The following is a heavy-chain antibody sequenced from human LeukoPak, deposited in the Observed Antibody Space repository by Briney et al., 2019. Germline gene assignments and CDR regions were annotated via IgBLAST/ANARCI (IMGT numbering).Heavy chain of an antibody. V-gene: IGHV3-23*01. Sequence: GGSLRLSCAASGFTFSSYAMRWVRQAPGKGLEWVSGFSGGDGSTSYADSVKGRFTISRDNSKNTLYLQMNSLRAEDTAVYYCAKGKVVPATIYDYWGQGTLVTVSS. CDR3: AKGKVVPATIYDY. CDR1: GFTFSSYA. D-gene: IGHD2-2*02. J-gene: IGHJ4*02. CDR2: FSGGDGST.